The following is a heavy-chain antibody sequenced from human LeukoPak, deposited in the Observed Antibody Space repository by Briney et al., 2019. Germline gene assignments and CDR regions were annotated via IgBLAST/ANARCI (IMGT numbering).Heavy chain of an antibody. CDR3: AGGVVDTAMVTNYYYYYGMDV. D-gene: IGHD5-18*01. J-gene: IGHJ6*04. CDR2: ISSSGSTI. Sequence: GGSLRLSCAASGFTFSSYEMNWVHQAPGKGLEWVSYISSSGSTIYYADSVKGRFTISRDNAKNSLYLQMNSLRAEDTAVYYCAGGVVDTAMVTNYYYYYGMDVWGKGTTVTVSS. V-gene: IGHV3-48*03. CDR1: GFTFSSYE.